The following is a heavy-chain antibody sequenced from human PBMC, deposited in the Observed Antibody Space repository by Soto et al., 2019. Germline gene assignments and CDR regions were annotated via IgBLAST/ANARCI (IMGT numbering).Heavy chain of an antibody. CDR2: IYPGDSDN. CDR3: ARLVIMETFDI. V-gene: IGHV5-51*01. Sequence: PGESLKISCKGSGYSFTSYCIGCVRPMPGEGLEWMGIIYPGDSDNRYSTSFEGPVTLSAHKSISTAYLQWSSLKASDTAMYYCARLVIMETFDIWGQGTMVTVS. CDR1: GYSFTSYC. D-gene: IGHD1-1*01. J-gene: IGHJ3*02.